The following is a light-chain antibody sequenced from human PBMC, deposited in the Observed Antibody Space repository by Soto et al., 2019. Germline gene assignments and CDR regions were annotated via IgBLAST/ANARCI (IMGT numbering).Light chain of an antibody. CDR2: KAS. CDR3: QHYKSYPWT. CDR1: QSIDSW. Sequence: DIQMTQAPSTMSASVGDRVTITCRASQSIDSWLAWYQQKPGKAPKFLMYKASNLESGVPSRFSGSGSETEFTLTISSLQPDDFAIYYCQHYKSYPWTFGQGTQVELK. V-gene: IGKV1-5*03. J-gene: IGKJ1*01.